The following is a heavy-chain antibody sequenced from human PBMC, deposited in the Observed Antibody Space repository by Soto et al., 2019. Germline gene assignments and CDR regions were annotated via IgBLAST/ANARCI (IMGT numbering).Heavy chain of an antibody. CDR1: GGTFSSYA. D-gene: IGHD2-21*02. CDR3: ARGPYCGGDCYSDFDY. J-gene: IGHJ4*02. V-gene: IGHV1-69*06. Sequence: ASVKVSCKASGGTFSSYAISWVRQAPGQGLEWMGGIIPIFGTANYAQKFQGRVTITADKSTSTAYMELSSLRSEDTAVYYCARGPYCGGDCYSDFDYWGQGTLVTVSS. CDR2: IIPIFGTA.